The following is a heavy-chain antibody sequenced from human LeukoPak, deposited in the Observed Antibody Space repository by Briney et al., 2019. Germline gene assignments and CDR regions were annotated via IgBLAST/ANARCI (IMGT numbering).Heavy chain of an antibody. D-gene: IGHD2-15*01. Sequence: SVKVSCKASGGTFSSYAISWVRQAPGQGLEWMGGIIPIFGTANYAQKFQGRVTITADESTSTAYMELSSLRSEDTAVYYCARDRDCSGGSCYSGGYYWGQGTLVTVSS. V-gene: IGHV1-69*01. CDR2: IIPIFGTA. CDR3: ARDRDCSGGSCYSGGYY. J-gene: IGHJ4*02. CDR1: GGTFSSYA.